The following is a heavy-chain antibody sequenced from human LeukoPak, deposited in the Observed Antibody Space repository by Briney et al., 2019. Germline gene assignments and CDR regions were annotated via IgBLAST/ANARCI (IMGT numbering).Heavy chain of an antibody. CDR1: GYSFTTYW. Sequence: GESLKISCKGSGYSFTTYWIAWVRQLPGKGLEWMGIIYPADSDTRYSPSFQGQVTISADKSISTAYLQWSSLKASDTAMYYCARHYYGSGSYYNGGFDYWGQGTLVTVSS. CDR2: IYPADSDT. D-gene: IGHD3-10*01. V-gene: IGHV5-51*01. CDR3: ARHYYGSGSYYNGGFDY. J-gene: IGHJ4*02.